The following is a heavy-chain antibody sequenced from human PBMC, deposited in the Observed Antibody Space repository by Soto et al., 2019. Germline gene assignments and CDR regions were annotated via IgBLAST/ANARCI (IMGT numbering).Heavy chain of an antibody. Sequence: SETLSLTCAVYGGSFSGYYWSWIRQPPGKWLEWIGEINHSGSTNYNPSLKSRVTISVDTSKNQFSLKLSSVTAADTAVYYCAREGGATPETSSSWRKSFDIWGQGXMVTV. V-gene: IGHV4-34*01. CDR2: INHSGST. CDR3: AREGGATPETSSSWRKSFDI. D-gene: IGHD1-26*01. J-gene: IGHJ3*02. CDR1: GGSFSGYY.